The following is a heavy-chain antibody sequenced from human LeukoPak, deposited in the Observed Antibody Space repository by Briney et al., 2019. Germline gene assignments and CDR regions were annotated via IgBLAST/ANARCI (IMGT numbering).Heavy chain of an antibody. D-gene: IGHD2-2*01. CDR3: ARARLRGSKAWFDP. CDR1: GVSFSSTSYY. Sequence: SETLSLTCTVSGVSFSSTSYYWGWIRQPPGKGLEWIGSMYYGGSNYYNPSLKSRVTISVDTSKNQFSLNLRSVAAADTAVYYCARARLRGSKAWFDPWGQGTLVTVSS. V-gene: IGHV4-39*01. CDR2: MYYGGSN. J-gene: IGHJ5*02.